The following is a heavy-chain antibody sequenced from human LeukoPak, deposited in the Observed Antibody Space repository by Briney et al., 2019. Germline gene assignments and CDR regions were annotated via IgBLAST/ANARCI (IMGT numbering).Heavy chain of an antibody. CDR1: GFTVSSNY. D-gene: IGHD3-22*01. CDR2: IYSGGST. V-gene: IGHV3-66*02. J-gene: IGHJ4*02. Sequence: GGSLRLSCAASGFTVSSNYMSWVRQAPGKGLEWVSAIYSGGSTYYADSVKGRFTISRDNSENTLYLQMNSLRAEDTAVYYCANSGYKNLDYWGQGTLVTVSS. CDR3: ANSGYKNLDY.